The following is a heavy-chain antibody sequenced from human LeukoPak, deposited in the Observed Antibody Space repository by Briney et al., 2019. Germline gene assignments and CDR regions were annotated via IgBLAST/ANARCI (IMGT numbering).Heavy chain of an antibody. D-gene: IGHD3-10*01. Sequence: ASVKVSCKASGYTFTGYYIHWVRQAPGQGLEWMGRINPSGGRTSYAQKFQGRVTMTRDTSTRIVSMELSSLRSEDTAVYYCARDENFYGSGSYYYFDYWGQGTLVTVSS. V-gene: IGHV1-46*01. J-gene: IGHJ4*02. CDR1: GYTFTGYY. CDR2: INPSGGRT. CDR3: ARDENFYGSGSYYYFDY.